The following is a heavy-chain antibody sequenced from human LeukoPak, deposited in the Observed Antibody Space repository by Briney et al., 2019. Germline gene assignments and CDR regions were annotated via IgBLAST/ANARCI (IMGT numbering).Heavy chain of an antibody. CDR1: GYTFENYA. D-gene: IGHD1-1*01. V-gene: IGHV3-21*01. CDR3: ARCTTGRTFGSLREIKRSREIDY. Sequence: GRSLRLSCAASGYTFENYAMHWVRQAPGKGLEWVSSISSSSSNIYYADSVKGRFTISRDNAKNSLYLQMNSLRVEDTAVYYCARCTTGRTFGSLREIKRSREIDYWGQGTLVTVSS. J-gene: IGHJ4*02. CDR2: ISSSSSNI.